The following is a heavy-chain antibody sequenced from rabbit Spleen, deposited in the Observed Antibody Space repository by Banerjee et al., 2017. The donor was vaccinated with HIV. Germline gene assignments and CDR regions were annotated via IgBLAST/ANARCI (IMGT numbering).Heavy chain of an antibody. CDR1: GFSFSSGYD. CDR2: IGTGVGDT. J-gene: IGHJ6*01. D-gene: IGHD1-1*01. Sequence: QQLVESGGGLVKPGASLTLTCTASGFSFSSGYDMCWVRQAPGKGLEWIACIGTGVGDTYYANWAKGRFTISKTSSTTVTLQMTSLTVADTATYWCARAANNIGYCAGLWGPGTLVTVS. CDR3: ARAANNIGYCAGL. V-gene: IGHV1S40*01.